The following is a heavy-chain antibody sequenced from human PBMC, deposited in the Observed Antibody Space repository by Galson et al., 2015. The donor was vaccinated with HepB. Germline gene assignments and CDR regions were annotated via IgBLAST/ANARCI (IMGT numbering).Heavy chain of an antibody. Sequence: ASGFTFSSYSMNWVRQAPGKGLEWVSSISSSSSYIYYADSVKGRFTISRDNAKNSLYLQMNSLRAEDTAVYYCARDPTPVYYGMDVWGQGTTVTVSS. CDR1: GFTFSSYS. CDR3: ARDPTPVYYGMDV. J-gene: IGHJ6*02. V-gene: IGHV3-21*01. CDR2: ISSSSSYI.